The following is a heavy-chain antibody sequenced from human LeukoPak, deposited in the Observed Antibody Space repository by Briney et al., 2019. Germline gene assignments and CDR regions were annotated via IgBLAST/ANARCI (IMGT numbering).Heavy chain of an antibody. Sequence: GGSLRLSCATSGFTFVDYGLSWVRPAPGKGLEWLCAINYNGAITDYADSVKGRFTISRDNAKTSLYLRMDSLRAEDTALYYCARDRLGPSFSVSHFDLWGQGTLVTVSS. CDR1: GFTFVDYG. J-gene: IGHJ4*02. CDR2: INYNGAIT. CDR3: ARDRLGPSFSVSHFDL. V-gene: IGHV3-20*04. D-gene: IGHD3-3*02.